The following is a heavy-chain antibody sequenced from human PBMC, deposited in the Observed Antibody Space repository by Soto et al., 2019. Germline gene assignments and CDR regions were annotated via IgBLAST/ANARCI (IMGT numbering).Heavy chain of an antibody. Sequence: QVQLVESGGGLVKPGGSLRLSCAASGFTFSDYYMSWIRQAPGKGLEWVSYISPSGGTIYSADSVKGRFTLSRDNAKNSLYLQMNSLRAEDTAVYHCVRVGYAYGNDPWGQGTLVAVSS. CDR3: VRVGYAYGNDP. V-gene: IGHV3-11*01. J-gene: IGHJ5*02. CDR2: ISPSGGTI. D-gene: IGHD3-10*01. CDR1: GFTFSDYY.